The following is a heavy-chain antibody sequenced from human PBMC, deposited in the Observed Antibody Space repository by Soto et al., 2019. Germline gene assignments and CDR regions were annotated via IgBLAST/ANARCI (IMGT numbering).Heavy chain of an antibody. Sequence: PSETLSLTCTVSGGSISSGGYYWSWIRQHPGKGLEWIGYIYYSGSTYYNPSLKSRVTISVDTSKNQFSLKLSSVTAADTAVYYCARCSELERMKEPLNWFDPRGQGTLVTVSS. CDR1: GGSISSGGYY. J-gene: IGHJ5*02. CDR2: IYYSGST. CDR3: ARCSELERMKEPLNWFDP. D-gene: IGHD1-1*01. V-gene: IGHV4-31*03.